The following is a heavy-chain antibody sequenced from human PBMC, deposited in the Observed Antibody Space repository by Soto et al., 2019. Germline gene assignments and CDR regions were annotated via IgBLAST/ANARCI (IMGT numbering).Heavy chain of an antibody. D-gene: IGHD1-20*01. CDR2: LKEDGSQK. J-gene: IGHJ4*02. CDR3: AKEGITGTPAFDY. Sequence: GGSLRLSCAASGFTFSSFWMSWVRQAPGKGLEWVVSLKEDGSQKYYVDSVKGRFTISRDNSKNTLYLQMNSLRAEDTAVYYCAKEGITGTPAFDYWGQGTLVTVSS. CDR1: GFTFSSFW. V-gene: IGHV3-7*01.